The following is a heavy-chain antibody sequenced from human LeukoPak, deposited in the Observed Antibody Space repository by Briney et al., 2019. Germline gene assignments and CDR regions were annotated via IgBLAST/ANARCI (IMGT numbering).Heavy chain of an antibody. Sequence: GGSLRLSCAASGFTFRNYCMSWVRQAPGKGLEWVSSINSRSTYIYYADSVKGRFTISRDNAKNSLYLQINSLRAEDTAVYYCAREAASGYPAAFDIWGQGTMVTVSS. CDR2: INSRSTYI. J-gene: IGHJ3*02. CDR3: AREAASGYPAAFDI. CDR1: GFTFRNYC. D-gene: IGHD3-22*01. V-gene: IGHV3-21*01.